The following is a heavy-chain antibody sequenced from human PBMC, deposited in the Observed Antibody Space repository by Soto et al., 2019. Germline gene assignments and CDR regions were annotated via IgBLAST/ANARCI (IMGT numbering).Heavy chain of an antibody. Sequence: GGSLRLSCAASGFTFSSYAMHWVLQAPGKGLEWVAVISYDGSNKYYADSVKGRFTISRDNSKNTLYLQMNSLRAEDTAVYYCARCQDIVLVPAAIGPNYYYGMDVWGQGTTVTVSS. CDR3: ARCQDIVLVPAAIGPNYYYGMDV. CDR2: ISYDGSNK. J-gene: IGHJ6*02. V-gene: IGHV3-30-3*01. CDR1: GFTFSSYA. D-gene: IGHD2-2*01.